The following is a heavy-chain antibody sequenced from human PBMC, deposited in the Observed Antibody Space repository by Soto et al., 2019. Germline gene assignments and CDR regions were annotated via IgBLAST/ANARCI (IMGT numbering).Heavy chain of an antibody. CDR1: GGTFSSYA. V-gene: IGHV1-69*13. J-gene: IGHJ6*02. Sequence: SVKVSCKASGGTFSSYAISWVRQAPGQGLEWMGGIIPIFGTANYAQKFQGRVTITADESTSTAYMELSSLRSEDTAVYYCARSYYYDSSGYSPHYSGMDVWGQGTTVTVS. CDR3: ARSYYYDSSGYSPHYSGMDV. D-gene: IGHD3-22*01. CDR2: IIPIFGTA.